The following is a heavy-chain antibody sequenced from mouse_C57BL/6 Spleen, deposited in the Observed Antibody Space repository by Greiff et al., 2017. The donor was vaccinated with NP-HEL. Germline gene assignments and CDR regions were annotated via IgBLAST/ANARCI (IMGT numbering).Heavy chain of an antibody. J-gene: IGHJ4*01. CDR2: INPSNGGT. V-gene: IGHV1-53*01. Sequence: QVQLQQPGTELVKPGASVKLSCKASGYTFTSYWMHWVKQRPGQGLEWIGNINPSNGGTNYNEKFTGKATLTVDKSSSTAYMQLSSLTSEDSAVYYCARRPPYYGSSSYYYAMDYWGQGTSVTVSS. CDR3: ARRPPYYGSSSYYYAMDY. D-gene: IGHD1-1*01. CDR1: GYTFTSYW.